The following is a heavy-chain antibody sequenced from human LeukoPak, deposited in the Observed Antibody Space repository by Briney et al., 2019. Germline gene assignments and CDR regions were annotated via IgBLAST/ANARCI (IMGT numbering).Heavy chain of an antibody. V-gene: IGHV1-2*02. J-gene: IGHJ5*02. Sequence: ASVKVSCKASGYTFTGYYMHWVRQAPGQGLEWMGWINPNSGGTNYAQKFQGRVTMTRDTSISTAYMELSRLRSEDTAVYYCARDRSIAAADNWFDPWGQGTLVTVSS. D-gene: IGHD6-13*01. CDR2: INPNSGGT. CDR1: GYTFTGYY. CDR3: ARDRSIAAADNWFDP.